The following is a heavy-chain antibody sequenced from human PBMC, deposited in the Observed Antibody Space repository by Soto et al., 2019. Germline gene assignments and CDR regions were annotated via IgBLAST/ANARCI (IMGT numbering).Heavy chain of an antibody. CDR1: GFTLGDSY. CDR3: AREVAGESYF. J-gene: IGHJ4*02. D-gene: IGHD6-19*01. CDR2: ISHNAITM. Sequence: PGGSLRLSCVASGFTLGDSYMGWFRQAPGKGPEWISSISHNAITMDYADSVKGRFIISRDNGQNSLFLQMNSLRVDDTAVYYCAREVAGESYFWGQGTLVTVSS. V-gene: IGHV3-11*01.